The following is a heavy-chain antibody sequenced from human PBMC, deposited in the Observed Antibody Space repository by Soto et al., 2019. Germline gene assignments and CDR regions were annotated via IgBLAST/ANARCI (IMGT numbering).Heavy chain of an antibody. V-gene: IGHV6-1*01. Sequence: SQTLSLTCAISGDSVSANNAAWNWIRQSPSRGLEWLGRTYFRSKWNYDYAESVKSRLTITPDTTNNQISLQLNSVIPEDAAVYYCVRQPLANLALYGMDVWSQGTTVTVSS. D-gene: IGHD6-6*01. J-gene: IGHJ6*02. CDR2: TYFRSKWNY. CDR3: VRQPLANLALYGMDV. CDR1: GDSVSANNAA.